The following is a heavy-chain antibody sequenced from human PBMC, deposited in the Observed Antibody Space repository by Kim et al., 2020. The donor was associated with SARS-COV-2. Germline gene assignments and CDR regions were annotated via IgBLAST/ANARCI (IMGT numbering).Heavy chain of an antibody. D-gene: IGHD6-19*01. Sequence: SQTLSLTCVISGDSVSSNSATWNWIRQSPSRGLEWLGRTYYRSKWYYDYAVSMKGRIIINPDTSKNQFSLQLNSVTPEDTAVYYCARGTRSSSGSTYYDGMDVWGLGPTVTVSS. CDR3: ARGTRSSSGSTYYDGMDV. V-gene: IGHV6-1*01. J-gene: IGHJ6*02. CDR1: GDSVSSNSAT. CDR2: TYYRSKWYY.